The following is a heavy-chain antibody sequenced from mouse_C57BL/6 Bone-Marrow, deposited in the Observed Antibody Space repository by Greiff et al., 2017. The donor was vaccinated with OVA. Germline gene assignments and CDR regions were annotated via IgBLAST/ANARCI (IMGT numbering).Heavy chain of an antibody. CDR2: INTEDGET. CDR1: GFNIQDYY. CDR3: ARDWEVGYYCEY. D-gene: IGHD4-1*01. J-gene: IGHJ2*01. Sequence: EVQLQQSGAELVQPGASVKLSCTASGFNIQDYYMHWVKQRTEQGLEWIGRINTEDGETKYAPTFQGRATITADTTTNTAYLQLSSLTSEDTAVYYCARDWEVGYYCEYWGQGTTLTVSS. V-gene: IGHV14-2*01.